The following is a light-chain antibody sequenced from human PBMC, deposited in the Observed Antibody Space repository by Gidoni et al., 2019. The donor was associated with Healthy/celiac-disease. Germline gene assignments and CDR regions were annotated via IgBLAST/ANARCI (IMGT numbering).Light chain of an antibody. CDR1: QSISSW. Sequence: DIQMTQSPSTLSASVGDRVTITCRASQSISSWLAWYQQKPGKAPKVLIYKASSLEGGVPSRFSGSGSGTEFTLTISSLQPDDFATYYCQQYNSYWRTFGQGTKVELK. J-gene: IGKJ1*01. CDR2: KAS. CDR3: QQYNSYWRT. V-gene: IGKV1-5*03.